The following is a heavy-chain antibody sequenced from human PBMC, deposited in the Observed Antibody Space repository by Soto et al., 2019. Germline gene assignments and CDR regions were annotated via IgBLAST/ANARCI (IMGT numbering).Heavy chain of an antibody. J-gene: IGHJ6*02. CDR2: ISSSGNTI. V-gene: IGHV3-11*01. CDR3: ARTYYDFWSGSELYYYGMDV. D-gene: IGHD3-3*01. CDR1: GFTFSDYY. Sequence: GGSLRLSCAASGFTFSDYYMSWIRQAPGKGLEWVSYISSSGNTIYYADSVKGRFTISRDNAKNSLYLQMNSLRAEDTAVYYCARTYYDFWSGSELYYYGMDVWGQGTTVTVSS.